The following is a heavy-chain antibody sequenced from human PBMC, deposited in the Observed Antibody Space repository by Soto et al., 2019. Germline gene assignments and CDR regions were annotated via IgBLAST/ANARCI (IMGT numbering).Heavy chain of an antibody. D-gene: IGHD3-22*01. V-gene: IGHV4-39*01. J-gene: IGHJ4*02. CDR3: AAFVQISGYSSPSALFVY. Sequence: SETLSLTCTVSGGSISSSSYYWGWIRQPPGKGLEWIGSIYYSGSTYYNPSLKSRVTISVDTSKNQFSLKLSSVTAADTAVYYCAAFVQISGYSSPSALFVYWGQGPLVTVS. CDR1: GGSISSSSYY. CDR2: IYYSGST.